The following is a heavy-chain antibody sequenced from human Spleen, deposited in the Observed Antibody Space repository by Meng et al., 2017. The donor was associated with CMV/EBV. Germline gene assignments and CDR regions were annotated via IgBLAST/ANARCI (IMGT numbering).Heavy chain of an antibody. Sequence: GESLKISCAVSGFTFSDYYMSWIRQAPGKAPQWVAYISGSGSIMFYADSVKGRFTISRDNANNSLYLQLNSLRAEDTAMYYCARDTPPPYATTGFYFDYWGQGTMVTVSS. CDR3: ARDTPPPYATTGFYFDY. J-gene: IGHJ4*02. CDR2: ISGSGSIM. V-gene: IGHV3-11*04. CDR1: GFTFSDYY. D-gene: IGHD1-14*01.